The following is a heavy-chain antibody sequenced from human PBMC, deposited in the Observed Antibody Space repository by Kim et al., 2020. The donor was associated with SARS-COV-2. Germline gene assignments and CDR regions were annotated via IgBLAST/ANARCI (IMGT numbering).Heavy chain of an antibody. CDR2: IKSKTDGGTT. Sequence: LSLTCAASGFTFSNAWMSWVRQAPGKGLEWVGRIKSKTDGGTTDYAAPVKGRFTISRDDSKNTLYLQMNSLKTEDTAVYYCTTGYYDSSGYYYYWGQGTLVTVSS. D-gene: IGHD3-22*01. J-gene: IGHJ4*02. V-gene: IGHV3-15*01. CDR3: TTGYYDSSGYYYY. CDR1: GFTFSNAW.